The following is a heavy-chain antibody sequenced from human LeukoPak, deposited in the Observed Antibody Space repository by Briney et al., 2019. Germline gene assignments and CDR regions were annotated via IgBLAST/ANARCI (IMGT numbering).Heavy chain of an antibody. CDR3: ARGRISVVRGLIGYYYDSSGYYLDY. CDR2: IYHSGST. V-gene: IGHV4-38-2*02. Sequence: SETLSLTCSVSGYSISSGNYWGWIRLPPGKGLLWIGGIYHSGSTYYNPSLKSRVTISVDTSKNQFSLKLSSVTAADTAVYYCARGRISVVRGLIGYYYDSSGYYLDYWGQGTLVTVSS. J-gene: IGHJ4*02. D-gene: IGHD3-22*01. CDR1: GYSISSGNY.